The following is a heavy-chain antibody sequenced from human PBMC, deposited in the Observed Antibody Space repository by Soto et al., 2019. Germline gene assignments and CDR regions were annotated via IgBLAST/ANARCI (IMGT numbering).Heavy chain of an antibody. V-gene: IGHV3-48*01. Sequence: EVQLLESGGGLVQPGGSLRLSCAASGFTFSSYTMNWVRQAPGKGLEWVSDIRSSSNSAYYADSVKGRFTISRDNAKNSLYLQMSSLRGEDTAVYYCAKDRGRVATRCLFDYWGQGTLVTVSS. CDR3: AKDRGRVATRCLFDY. J-gene: IGHJ4*02. CDR1: GFTFSSYT. CDR2: IRSSSNSA. D-gene: IGHD2-15*01.